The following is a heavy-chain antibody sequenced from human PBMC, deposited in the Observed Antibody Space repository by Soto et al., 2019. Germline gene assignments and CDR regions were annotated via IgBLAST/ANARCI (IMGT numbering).Heavy chain of an antibody. J-gene: IGHJ4*02. CDR3: THSYWSNYFDY. Sequence: SGPTLVNPTQTLTLTCTFSGFSLSGSGVGAGWVRQPPGKALEWLALIFWDDDKRYSPSLKSRLTTTKDTSKNEVVLTMTNMDPMDTATYYCTHSYWSNYFDYWGQGTLVTVSS. V-gene: IGHV2-5*02. CDR1: GFSLSGSGVG. CDR2: IFWDDDK. D-gene: IGHD3-10*01.